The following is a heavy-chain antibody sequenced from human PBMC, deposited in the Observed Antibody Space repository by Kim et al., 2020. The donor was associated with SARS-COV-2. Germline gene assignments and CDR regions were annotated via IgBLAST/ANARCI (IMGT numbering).Heavy chain of an antibody. CDR2: ISSDGSTT. J-gene: IGHJ4*02. D-gene: IGHD1-26*01. CDR3: AKSFSGSYFGYDY. Sequence: GGSLRLSCAASGFTFNTYGMHWVRQAPGKGLEWVAVISSDGSTTYYADSVKGRFTISRDNSKNTLYLQMNSLRIEDTAVYYCAKSFSGSYFGYDYWGQGTLVTVSP. V-gene: IGHV3-30*18. CDR1: GFTFNTYG.